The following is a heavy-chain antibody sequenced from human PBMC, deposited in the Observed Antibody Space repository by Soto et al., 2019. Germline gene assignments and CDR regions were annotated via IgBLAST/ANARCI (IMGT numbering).Heavy chain of an antibody. D-gene: IGHD3-3*01. CDR3: ARGHRLRFLEWLLYYYGMDV. Sequence: PGGSLRLSCAASGFTFSSYAMHWVRQAPGKGLEWVAVISYDGSNKYYADSVKGRFTISRDNSKNTLYLQMNSLRAEDTAVYYCARGHRLRFLEWLLYYYGMDVWGQGTTVT. CDR2: ISYDGSNK. V-gene: IGHV3-30-3*01. CDR1: GFTFSSYA. J-gene: IGHJ6*02.